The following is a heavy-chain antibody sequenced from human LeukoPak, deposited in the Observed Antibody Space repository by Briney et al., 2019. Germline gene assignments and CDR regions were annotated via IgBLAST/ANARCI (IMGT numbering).Heavy chain of an antibody. D-gene: IGHD4-17*01. J-gene: IGHJ4*02. Sequence: GGSLRLSCAASGFTFSSYAMSWVRQAPGKGLEWVSAISGSGGSTYYADSVKGRFTISRDNSKNTLYLQMDSLRAEDTAVYYCAKKFRGTTVISGDYFDYWGQGTLVTVSS. V-gene: IGHV3-23*01. CDR1: GFTFSSYA. CDR2: ISGSGGST. CDR3: AKKFRGTTVISGDYFDY.